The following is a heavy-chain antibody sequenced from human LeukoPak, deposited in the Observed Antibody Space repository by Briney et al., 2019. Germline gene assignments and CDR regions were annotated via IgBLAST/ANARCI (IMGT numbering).Heavy chain of an antibody. J-gene: IGHJ4*02. Sequence: GGSLRLSCAASGFTFSSYAMSWVRQAPGKGLEWVSGISGSGESTYYADSVKGRFTISRDNSKNTLYLQMNSLRAEDTAVYYCAKPPSEYSGSYELDYWGQGTLVTVSS. CDR1: GFTFSSYA. D-gene: IGHD1-26*01. V-gene: IGHV3-23*01. CDR2: ISGSGEST. CDR3: AKPPSEYSGSYELDY.